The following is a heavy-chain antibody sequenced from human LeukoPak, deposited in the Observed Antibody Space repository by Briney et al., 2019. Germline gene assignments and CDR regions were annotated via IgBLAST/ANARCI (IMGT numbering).Heavy chain of an antibody. CDR3: ARGGPFWSGYRPLYYYYYGMDV. CDR2: INHSGST. D-gene: IGHD3-3*01. CDR1: GGSFSGYY. Sequence: SETLSLTCAVYGGSFSGYYWSWIRQPPGKGLEWLGEINHSGSTNYNPSLKSRVTISVDTSKNQFSLKLSSVTAADTAVYYCARGGPFWSGYRPLYYYYYGMDVWGQGTTVTVSS. V-gene: IGHV4-34*01. J-gene: IGHJ6*02.